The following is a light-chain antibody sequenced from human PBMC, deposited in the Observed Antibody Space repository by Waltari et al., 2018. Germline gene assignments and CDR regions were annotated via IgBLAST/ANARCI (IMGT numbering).Light chain of an antibody. J-gene: IGLJ2*01. V-gene: IGLV3-27*01. CDR3: YSVDDNKRV. CDR1: VLANRY. Sequence: SYELTQPSSVSVSPGQTARITCSGDVLANRYTRWLQQKPGQAPVLVIYKDSERPSGIPERFSGSSSGTTVTLTISGAQVEDEADYYCYSVDDNKRVFGGGTKLTVL. CDR2: KDS.